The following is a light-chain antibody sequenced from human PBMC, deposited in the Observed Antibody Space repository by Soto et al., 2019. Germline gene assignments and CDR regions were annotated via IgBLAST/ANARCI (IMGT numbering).Light chain of an antibody. V-gene: IGLV1-44*01. J-gene: IGLJ2*01. CDR3: AAWDDSLNGHVV. Sequence: QSVLTQPPSASGAPGQRVTISCSGGSSNIGSNTVSWYQQLPGTAPKLLMYDNNQRPSGVPARFSGSKSGTSASLAISGLQSEDEADYYCAAWDDSLNGHVVFGGGTKVTVL. CDR1: SSNIGSNT. CDR2: DNN.